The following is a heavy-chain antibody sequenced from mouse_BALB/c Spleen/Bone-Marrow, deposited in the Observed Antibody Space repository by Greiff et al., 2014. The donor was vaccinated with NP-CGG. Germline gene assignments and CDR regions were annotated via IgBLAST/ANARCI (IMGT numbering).Heavy chain of an antibody. V-gene: IGHV1S130*01. CDR2: IHPNSGNT. CDR3: ARGDKGDYFDY. Sequence: VQLQQSGSVLVRPGASVKLSCKASGYTFTSSWMHWAKQRPGQGLEWIGEIHPNSGNTNYNEKFKGKATLTVDTSSSTAYVDXXXXXSEDSAVYYCARGDKGDYFDYWGQGTTLTVSS. J-gene: IGHJ2*01. CDR1: GYTFTSSW.